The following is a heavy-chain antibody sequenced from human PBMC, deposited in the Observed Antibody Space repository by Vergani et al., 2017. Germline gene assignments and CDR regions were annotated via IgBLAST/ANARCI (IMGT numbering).Heavy chain of an antibody. D-gene: IGHD2-15*01. CDR1: GGTFSSYA. CDR3: AGGDPYCSCGSCYSDYYYYMDV. J-gene: IGHJ6*03. V-gene: IGHV1-69*01. Sequence: QVQLVQSGAEVKKPGSSVKVSCKASGGTFSSYAISWVRQAPGQGLEWMGGIIPIFGTANYAQKFQGRVTITADESTSTAYMELSSLRSEDTAVYYCAGGDPYCSCGSCYSDYYYYMDVWGKGTTVTVSS. CDR2: IIPIFGTA.